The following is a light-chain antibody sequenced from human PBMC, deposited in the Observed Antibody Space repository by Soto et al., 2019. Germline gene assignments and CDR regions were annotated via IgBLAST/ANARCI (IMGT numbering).Light chain of an antibody. V-gene: IGKV2-28*01. CDR3: MQTLETPYT. J-gene: IGKJ4*01. CDR2: LAS. Sequence: DIVLTQSPLSLPVTPGEPASFSCRSNQTVLHNNGYNYLDWYLQKPGLSPQIPIFLASNRASGVPDRFTGSGSGRDFTLKISRVEAEDVGVYYCMQTLETPYTFGGGTKVEI. CDR1: QTVLHNNGYNY.